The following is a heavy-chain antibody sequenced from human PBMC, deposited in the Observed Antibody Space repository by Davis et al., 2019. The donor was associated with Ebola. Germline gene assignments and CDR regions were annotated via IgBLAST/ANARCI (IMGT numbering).Heavy chain of an antibody. V-gene: IGHV3-48*03. D-gene: IGHD1-7*01. CDR3: ARGGELDYFDY. J-gene: IGHJ4*02. Sequence: GESLKISCAASAFTFSTYDMNWVRHAPGKGLEWVSYISSSGSTIYYADSVKGRFTISRDNAKNSLYLQMNSLRAEDTAVYYCARGGELDYFDYWGQGTLVTVSS. CDR2: ISSSGSTI. CDR1: AFTFSTYD.